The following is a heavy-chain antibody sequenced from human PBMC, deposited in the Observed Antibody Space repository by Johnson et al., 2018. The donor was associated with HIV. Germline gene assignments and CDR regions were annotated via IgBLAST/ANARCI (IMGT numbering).Heavy chain of an antibody. V-gene: IGHV3-15*01. Sequence: VQLVESGGGLVKPGGSLRLSCAASGFTFSNAWMSWVRQAPGKGLEWVGRIKSKTDGGTTDYAAPVKGRFTISRDDSKNTLYLQRNSLNTEEPAVYYCTPDELSLLVVYADAFDIWGQGTMVTVSS. J-gene: IGHJ3*02. CDR2: IKSKTDGGTT. CDR3: TPDELSLLVVYADAFDI. D-gene: IGHD2-8*02. CDR1: GFTFSNAW.